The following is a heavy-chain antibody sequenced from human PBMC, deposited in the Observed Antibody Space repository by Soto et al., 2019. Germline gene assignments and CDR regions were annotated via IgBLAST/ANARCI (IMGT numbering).Heavy chain of an antibody. CDR1: GGSISSSNW. D-gene: IGHD3-10*01. CDR3: AREKVRGSGRYYGMDV. CDR2: IYHSGST. Sequence: SETLSLTCAVSGGSISSSNWWSWVRQPPGKGLEWIGEIYHSGSTNYNPSLKSRVTISVDKSKNQFSLKLSSVTAADTAVYYCAREKVRGSGRYYGMDVWGQGTTVTVS. J-gene: IGHJ6*02. V-gene: IGHV4-4*02.